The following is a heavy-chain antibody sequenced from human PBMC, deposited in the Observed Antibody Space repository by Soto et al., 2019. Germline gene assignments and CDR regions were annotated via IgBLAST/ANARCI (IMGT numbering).Heavy chain of an antibody. D-gene: IGHD4-17*01. CDR2: ISSSSSTI. V-gene: IGHV3-48*01. CDR3: ARDVFRSTVTTPHLFDY. CDR1: GFTFSTYS. Sequence: PGGSLRLSCAVSGFTFSTYSMNWVRQAPGKGLEWVSYISSSSSTIYYADSVKGRFTISRDNAKNSLYLQMNSLRAEDTAVYYCARDVFRSTVTTPHLFDYWGQGTLVTVSS. J-gene: IGHJ4*02.